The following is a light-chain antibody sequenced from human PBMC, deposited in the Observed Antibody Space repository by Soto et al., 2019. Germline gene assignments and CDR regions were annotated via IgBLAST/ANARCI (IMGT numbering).Light chain of an antibody. CDR3: SSYTSSSTLGL. CDR2: DVS. J-gene: IGLJ3*02. Sequence: QSALTQPASVSGSPGQSITISCTGTSGDVGGYNYVSWYQQHPGKAPKLMIYDVSNRPSGVSNRFSGSKSGNTASLTISGLQAEDEADYYCSSYTSSSTLGLFGGGTKLTVL. CDR1: SGDVGGYNY. V-gene: IGLV2-14*01.